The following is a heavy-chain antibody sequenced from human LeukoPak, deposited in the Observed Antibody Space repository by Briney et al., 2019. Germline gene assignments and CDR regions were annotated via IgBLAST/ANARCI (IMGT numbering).Heavy chain of an antibody. CDR1: GGSFSGYY. CDR2: INHSGTT. CDR3: ARAQLVPAAVYYFDY. D-gene: IGHD2-2*01. J-gene: IGHJ4*02. Sequence: SETLSLTCAVYGGSFSGYYWSWLRQPPGKGREWLGEINHSGTTNYHLSLKSGVTISVDTSKNQFSLKLSSVTAADTAVYYCARAQLVPAAVYYFDYWGQGTLVTVSS. V-gene: IGHV4-34*01.